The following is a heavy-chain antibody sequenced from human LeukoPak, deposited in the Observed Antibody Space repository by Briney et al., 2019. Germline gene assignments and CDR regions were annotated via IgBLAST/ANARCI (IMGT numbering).Heavy chain of an antibody. Sequence: SVKVSCKASGGTFNNYVISWVRQAPGQGLEWMGGIIPIFGTPNYAQKFQGRVTITADKSTSTAYMELRSLRSDDTAVYYCAREFSSSWYVYLDYWGQGTLVTVSS. CDR1: GGTFNNYV. CDR3: AREFSSSWYVYLDY. CDR2: IIPIFGTP. V-gene: IGHV1-69*06. J-gene: IGHJ4*02. D-gene: IGHD6-13*01.